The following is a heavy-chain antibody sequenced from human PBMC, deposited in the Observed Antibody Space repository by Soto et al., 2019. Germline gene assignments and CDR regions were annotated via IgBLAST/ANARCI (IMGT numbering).Heavy chain of an antibody. Sequence: ASVKVSCKASGYTFTGCYMHWVRQAPGQGLEWMGWINPNSGGTNYAQKFQGWVTMTRDTSISTAYIELSRLRSDDTAVYYCAREGRWQYSDFWSRNTDRRLVDVWGQGTLVTVSS. CDR1: GYTFTGCY. J-gene: IGHJ4*01. D-gene: IGHD3-3*01. V-gene: IGHV1-2*04. CDR3: AREGRWQYSDFWSRNTDRRLVDV. CDR2: INPNSGGT.